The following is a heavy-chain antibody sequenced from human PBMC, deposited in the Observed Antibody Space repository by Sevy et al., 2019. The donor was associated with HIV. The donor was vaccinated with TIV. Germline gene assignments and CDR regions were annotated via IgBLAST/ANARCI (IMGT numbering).Heavy chain of an antibody. D-gene: IGHD3-22*01. J-gene: IGHJ4*02. Sequence: GGSLRLSCAASGFTFSSSAMHWVRQISGKDLKWVSPIGTEGDPYYPGSVKGRFTISRENTKNSLYLQMNNLRAGDTAVYYCARAHSSGYYDFDYRGRGTLVTVSS. V-gene: IGHV3-13*05. CDR1: GFTFSSSA. CDR2: IGTEGDP. CDR3: ARAHSSGYYDFDY.